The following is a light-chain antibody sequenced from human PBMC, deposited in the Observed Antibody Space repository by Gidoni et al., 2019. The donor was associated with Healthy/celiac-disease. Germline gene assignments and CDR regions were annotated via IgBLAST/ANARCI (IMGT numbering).Light chain of an antibody. J-gene: IGKJ1*01. Sequence: DIQMTQSLSSLSASVGDIVTITCRASQSISSYLNWYQQKPGKAPKLLIYAASSLQSGVPSRFSGSGSGTDFTLTISSLQPEDFATYYCQQSYSTPWTFGKGTKVEIK. CDR3: QQSYSTPWT. CDR1: QSISSY. V-gene: IGKV1-39*01. CDR2: AAS.